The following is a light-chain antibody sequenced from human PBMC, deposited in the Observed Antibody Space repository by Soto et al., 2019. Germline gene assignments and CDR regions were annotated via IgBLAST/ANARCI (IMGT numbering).Light chain of an antibody. CDR2: GAS. CDR1: QSVNSN. V-gene: IGKV3-15*01. Sequence: EIVMTQSPATLSVSPGERATLSCRASQSVNSNLAWYQQKPGQAPRLLIYGASTRATGIPARFSGSGSGTEFTLTISSLQSEDFAVYSCQQYNNWPVYTFGQGTKLEIK. CDR3: QQYNNWPVYT. J-gene: IGKJ2*01.